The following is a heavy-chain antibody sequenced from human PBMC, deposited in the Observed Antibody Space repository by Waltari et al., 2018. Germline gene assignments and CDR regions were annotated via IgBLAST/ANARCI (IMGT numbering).Heavy chain of an antibody. CDR3: ATVRY. CDR2: IKGNESER. J-gene: IGHJ4*02. CDR1: GFNFGNYW. V-gene: IGHV3-7*01. Sequence: EVQVVESGGDLVRPGGSLRLSCVASGFNFGNYWMNWVRQIPGKGVEWVAKIKGNESERLYADSVKGRFTISRDNARNTLYVEMNNLRVEDTAVYFCATVRYWGQGTLVTVSS.